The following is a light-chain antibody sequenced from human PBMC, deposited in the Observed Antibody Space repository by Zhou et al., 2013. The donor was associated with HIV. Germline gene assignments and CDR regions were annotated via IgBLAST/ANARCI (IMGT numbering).Light chain of an antibody. Sequence: QSALTQPASVSGSPGQSIAISCTGTSSDVGSYNRVSWYQQSPGTGPKLMIYEVNNRPSGVPDRFSGSKSGNSASLTISGLQAEDEADYYCSSYTTRSTLVFGGGTKLTVL. CDR3: SSYTTRSTLV. CDR1: SSDVGSYNR. J-gene: IGLJ3*02. V-gene: IGLV2-18*02. CDR2: EVN.